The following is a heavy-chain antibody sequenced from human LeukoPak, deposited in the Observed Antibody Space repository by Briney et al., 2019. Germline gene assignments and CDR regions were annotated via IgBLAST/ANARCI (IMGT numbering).Heavy chain of an antibody. CDR1: GGTFSSYA. CDR2: IIPILGIA. CDR3: ARGGALDYYDSSGYNYYYGMDV. V-gene: IGHV1-69*04. J-gene: IGHJ6*02. D-gene: IGHD3-22*01. Sequence: ASVKVSCKASGGTFSSYAISWVRQAPGQGLEWMGRIIPILGIANYAQKLQGRVTITADKSTSTAYMELSSLRSEDTVVYYCARGGALDYYDSSGYNYYYGMDVWAKGPRSPSP.